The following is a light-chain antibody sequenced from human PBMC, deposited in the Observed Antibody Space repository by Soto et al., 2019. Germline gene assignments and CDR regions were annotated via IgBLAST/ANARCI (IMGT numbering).Light chain of an antibody. CDR1: QSVDSRH. CDR3: QQYGTSPWT. Sequence: EIVLKQSPATLSLYTRERATLSCRASQSVDSRHLAWYQQKLGLAPRLLIFDASSRASGIPDRFSGSGSGTDFTLTISSLEPEDFAVYFCQQYGTSPWTFGLGTNVDIK. J-gene: IGKJ1*01. CDR2: DAS. V-gene: IGKV3D-20*01.